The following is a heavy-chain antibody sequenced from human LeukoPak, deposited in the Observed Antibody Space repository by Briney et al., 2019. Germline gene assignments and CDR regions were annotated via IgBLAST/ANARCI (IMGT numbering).Heavy chain of an antibody. J-gene: IGHJ4*02. CDR3: AKGACSSTRCFIDY. CDR2: ISRDSGNI. V-gene: IGHV3-9*03. D-gene: IGHD2-2*01. CDR1: GFTFDDFA. Sequence: GGSLRLSCAASGFTFDDFAMHWVRQVPGKGLEWVSSISRDSGNIGYADSVKGRFTISRENAKNSLYLQMNSLTAEDMALYYCAKGACSSTRCFIDYWGQGTQVTVSS.